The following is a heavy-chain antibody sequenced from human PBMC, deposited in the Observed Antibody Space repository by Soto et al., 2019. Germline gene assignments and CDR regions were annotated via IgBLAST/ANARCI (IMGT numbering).Heavy chain of an antibody. V-gene: IGHV3-23*01. J-gene: IGHJ4*02. CDR1: GFTFSSYA. D-gene: IGHD6-19*01. Sequence: EVQLLGSGGGLVQPGGSLRLSCAASGFTFSSYAMSWVRQAPGKGLEWVSGISGSGVSTHYADSVKGRFTISRDNSKNTLYLQMNSLRAEDTAVYYCAKEVGYSSGYDYFGYWGPGTLVTVSS. CDR3: AKEVGYSSGYDYFGY. CDR2: ISGSGVST.